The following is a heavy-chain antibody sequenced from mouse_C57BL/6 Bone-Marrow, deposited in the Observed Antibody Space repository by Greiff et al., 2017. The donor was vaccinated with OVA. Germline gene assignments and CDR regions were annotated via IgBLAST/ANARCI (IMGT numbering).Heavy chain of an antibody. J-gene: IGHJ4*01. Sequence: EVMLVESGGGLVQPGGSLSLSCAASGFTFTDYYMSWVRQPPGKALEWLGFIRNKANGYTTEYSASVKGRFTISRDNSQSILYLQMKALRAEDSATYYCARPYYYGSSHYAMDYWGQGTSVTVSS. CDR2: IRNKANGYTT. CDR1: GFTFTDYY. CDR3: ARPYYYGSSHYAMDY. D-gene: IGHD1-1*01. V-gene: IGHV7-3*01.